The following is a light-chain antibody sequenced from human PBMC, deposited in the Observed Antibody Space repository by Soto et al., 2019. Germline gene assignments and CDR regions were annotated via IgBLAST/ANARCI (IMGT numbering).Light chain of an antibody. CDR3: QQYESTPPT. V-gene: IGKV4-1*01. CDR1: QSVLYSSNNKNY. Sequence: DIVMTQSPDSLAVSLGERATINCKSSQSVLYSSNNKNYLAWYQQRPGQPPKLLIYWASTRESGVPDRFSGSGSGTDFPLTLTRLQAVDVAVYYCQQYESTPPTFGQGTKLEIK. CDR2: WAS. J-gene: IGKJ2*01.